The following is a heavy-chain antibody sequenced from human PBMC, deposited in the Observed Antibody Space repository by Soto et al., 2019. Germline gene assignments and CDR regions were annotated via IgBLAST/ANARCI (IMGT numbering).Heavy chain of an antibody. D-gene: IGHD5-12*01. CDR3: ARGGYSGYAR. Sequence: QVQLQQWGAGLLKPSETLSLTCAVYGGSFSGYYWSWIRQPPGKGLEWIGEINHSGSTNYNPSLKSRVNISVDTSKNQFSLKLSSVTAADTAVYYCARGGYSGYARWGQGTLVTVSS. CDR2: INHSGST. CDR1: GGSFSGYY. V-gene: IGHV4-34*01. J-gene: IGHJ4*02.